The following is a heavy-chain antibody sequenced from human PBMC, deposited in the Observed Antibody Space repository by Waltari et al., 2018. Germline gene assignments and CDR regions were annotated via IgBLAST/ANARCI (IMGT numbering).Heavy chain of an antibody. Sequence: QVQLVQSGAEVKKPGASVKVSCKASGYTFTGYYMHWVRQAPGQGLEWMGWINPNSGGTNYAKKFQGWVTMTRDTSISTAYMELSRLRSDDTAVYYCARGKKWLVLDYFDYWGQGTLVTVSS. CDR2: INPNSGGT. V-gene: IGHV1-2*04. J-gene: IGHJ4*02. D-gene: IGHD6-19*01. CDR3: ARGKKWLVLDYFDY. CDR1: GYTFTGYY.